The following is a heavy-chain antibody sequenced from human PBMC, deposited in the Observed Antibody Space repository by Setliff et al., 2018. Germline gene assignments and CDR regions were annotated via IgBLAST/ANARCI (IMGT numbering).Heavy chain of an antibody. CDR1: GASISSGSYY. Sequence: SETLSLTCAVSGASISSGSYYWSWIRQPAGKGLEWVGRLHTSGSTNYNPSLKSRVTISVDTSKNQFSLNLSSVTAADTAVYFCARDNTIVGATDYWGQGTLVTVS. CDR3: ARDNTIVGATDY. D-gene: IGHD1-26*01. V-gene: IGHV4-61*02. J-gene: IGHJ4*02. CDR2: LHTSGST.